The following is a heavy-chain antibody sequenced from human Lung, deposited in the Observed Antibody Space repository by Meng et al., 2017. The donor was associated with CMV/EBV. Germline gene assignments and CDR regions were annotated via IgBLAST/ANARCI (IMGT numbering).Heavy chain of an antibody. CDR1: GDTLTNYY. CDR3: ARDLGYNSSLYFQYYLDG. J-gene: IGHJ4*01. V-gene: IGHV1-46*01. Sequence: ASVXVSXKASGDTLTNYYIHWVRQAPGQGLEWMGIINPSDNTTIYAQKFQGRVTMTRDTSTSTVYMELSSLRSDDTALYYCARDLGYNSSLYFQYYLDGLGGGXLVTVSS. D-gene: IGHD6-13*01. CDR2: INPSDNTT.